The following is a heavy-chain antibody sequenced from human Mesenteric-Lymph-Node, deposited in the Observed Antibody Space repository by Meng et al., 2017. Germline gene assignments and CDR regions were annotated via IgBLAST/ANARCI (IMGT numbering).Heavy chain of an antibody. V-gene: IGHV2-70*04. Sequence: SGPTLVKPTQTLTLTCTFSGFSLSTSGMRVSWIRQPPGKALEWLARIDWDDDKFYSTSLKTRLTISEDTSKNQVVLTMTNMDPVDTATYYCARMSAAAGWGDWFDPWGQGTLVTVSS. CDR3: ARMSAAAGWGDWFDP. CDR2: IDWDDDK. J-gene: IGHJ5*02. D-gene: IGHD6-13*01. CDR1: GFSLSTSGMR.